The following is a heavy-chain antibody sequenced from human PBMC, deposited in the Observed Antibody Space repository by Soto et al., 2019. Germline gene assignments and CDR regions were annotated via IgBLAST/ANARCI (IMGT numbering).Heavy chain of an antibody. J-gene: IGHJ4*02. Sequence: PGGSLRLSCAASGFTFSSYGMHWVRQAPGKGLEWVAVIWYDGSNKYYADSVKGRFTISRDNSKNTLYLQMNSLRAEDTAVYYCARHGLAVAGLDYWGQGTLVTVSS. V-gene: IGHV3-33*01. CDR1: GFTFSSYG. CDR2: IWYDGSNK. CDR3: ARHGLAVAGLDY. D-gene: IGHD6-19*01.